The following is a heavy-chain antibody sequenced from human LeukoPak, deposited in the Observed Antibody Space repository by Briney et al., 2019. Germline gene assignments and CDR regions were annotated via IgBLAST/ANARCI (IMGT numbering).Heavy chain of an antibody. Sequence: GASVKVSCKTSGYTFTRYDINWVRQATGQRLEWMGWMNPNTGHTAYAPKFQGRVTFTRNTSVSTAYMELDILISEDTAVYFCARGGITGTDAEYYYYYTDVWGKGTTVTVSS. J-gene: IGHJ6*03. V-gene: IGHV1-8*03. D-gene: IGHD1-7*01. CDR1: GYTFTRYD. CDR2: MNPNTGHT. CDR3: ARGGITGTDAEYYYYYTDV.